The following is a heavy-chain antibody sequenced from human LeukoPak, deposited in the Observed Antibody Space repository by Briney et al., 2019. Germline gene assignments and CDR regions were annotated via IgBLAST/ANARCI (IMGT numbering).Heavy chain of an antibody. Sequence: KPSETLSLTCTVSGGSISDYYWSWIRQPAGKGLEWIGRIYSSGSTNYNPSLTSRVTMSVDTSNNQFSLMLSSVTAADTAVYYCARDRHGYRVSDYFDFWGQGALVTVSS. CDR1: GGSISDYY. CDR2: IYSSGST. J-gene: IGHJ4*02. V-gene: IGHV4-4*07. CDR3: ARDRHGYRVSDYFDF. D-gene: IGHD6-13*01.